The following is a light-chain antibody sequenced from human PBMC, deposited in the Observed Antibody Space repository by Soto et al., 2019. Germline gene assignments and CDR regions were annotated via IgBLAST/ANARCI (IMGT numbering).Light chain of an antibody. Sequence: QSALTQPRSGSGSPGQSVTIYCTGTSTDVGGYNYVSWFQQHPDKAPKLMIYDVTKRPSGVPDRFSGSRSGNTASLTISGLQAEDEADYYCCSYAGSYTWVFGTGTKLTVL. V-gene: IGLV2-11*01. J-gene: IGLJ1*01. CDR2: DVT. CDR1: STDVGGYNY. CDR3: CSYAGSYTWV.